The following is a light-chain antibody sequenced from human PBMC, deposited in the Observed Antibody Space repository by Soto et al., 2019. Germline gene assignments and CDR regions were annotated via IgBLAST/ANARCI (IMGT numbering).Light chain of an antibody. Sequence: QSVLTQPASVSGSPGQSITISCTGTSSDVGNNNYVSWYQQNPGKAPKVMICDVTNRPSGVSNRFSGSKSGNTPSLTSSGLQDEDEAYYSCSSFTGTSYVFGSGTKVTVL. CDR2: DVT. V-gene: IGLV2-14*01. CDR1: SSDVGNNNY. CDR3: SSFTGTSYV. J-gene: IGLJ1*01.